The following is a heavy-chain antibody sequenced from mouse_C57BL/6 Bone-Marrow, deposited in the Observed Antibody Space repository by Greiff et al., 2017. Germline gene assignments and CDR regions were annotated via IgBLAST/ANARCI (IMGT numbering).Heavy chain of an antibody. CDR2: ILPGSGST. V-gene: IGHV1-9*01. CDR1: GYTFTGYW. Sequence: VQLQQSGAELMKPGASVKLSCKATGYTFTGYWIEWVKQRPGHGLEWIGEILPGSGSTNYTEKVKGKATFTADTSSNTAYMQLSSLTTEDSAIYYCARETMITTIYYYAMDYWGQGTSVTVSS. CDR3: ARETMITTIYYYAMDY. J-gene: IGHJ4*01. D-gene: IGHD2-4*01.